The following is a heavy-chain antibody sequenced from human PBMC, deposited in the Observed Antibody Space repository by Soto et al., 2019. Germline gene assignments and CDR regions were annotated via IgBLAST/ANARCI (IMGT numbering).Heavy chain of an antibody. Sequence: GGSLRVSCAAAGFTFSSYAMSWVRQAPGKGLEWVSAISGSGGSTYYADSVKGRFTISRDNSKNTLYLQMNSLRAEDTAVYYCARDEWYSSGWYGYWGQGTLVTVSS. J-gene: IGHJ4*02. D-gene: IGHD6-19*01. V-gene: IGHV3-23*01. CDR2: ISGSGGST. CDR1: GFTFSSYA. CDR3: ARDEWYSSGWYGY.